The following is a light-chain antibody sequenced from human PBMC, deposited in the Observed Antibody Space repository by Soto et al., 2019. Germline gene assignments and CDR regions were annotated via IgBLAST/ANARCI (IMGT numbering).Light chain of an antibody. CDR2: DAS. V-gene: IGKV3-11*01. Sequence: EIVLTQSPATLSLSPGETATLSCRASQSVSSHLAWYQQKPGQAPRLLIYDASNRATGIPARFSGSGSGTDFTLTISRLEPEDFAVYYCQQYGSSGTFGQGTKVDIK. CDR1: QSVSSH. J-gene: IGKJ1*01. CDR3: QQYGSSGT.